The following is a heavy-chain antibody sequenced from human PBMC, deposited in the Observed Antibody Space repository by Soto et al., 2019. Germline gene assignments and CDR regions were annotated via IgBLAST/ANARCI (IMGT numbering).Heavy chain of an antibody. CDR3: ARAQEGTSSSWYDY. J-gene: IGHJ4*02. D-gene: IGHD6-13*01. CDR1: GFTFSSYS. V-gene: IGHV3-21*01. CDR2: ISSSSSYI. Sequence: GGSLRLSCAASGFTFSSYSMNWVRQAPGKGLEWVSSISSSSSYIYYADSVKGRFTISRDNAENSLYLQMNSLRAEDTAVYYCARAQEGTSSSWYDYWGQGTLVTVSS.